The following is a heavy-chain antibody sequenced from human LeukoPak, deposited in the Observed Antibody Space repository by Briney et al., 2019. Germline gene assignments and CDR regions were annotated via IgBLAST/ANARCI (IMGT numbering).Heavy chain of an antibody. CDR1: GFIFSDYA. Sequence: GGSLRLSCAASGFIFSDYAMHWVRQAPGKGLEWVAQIWFDGSKKNYADSVKGRFTISRDQSKNTVSLQMNSLRAEDTALYYCVQDGQSYAPYAMDVWGQGTTVTVSS. CDR3: VQDGQSYAPYAMDV. V-gene: IGHV3-30*02. J-gene: IGHJ6*02. D-gene: IGHD5-18*01. CDR2: IWFDGSKK.